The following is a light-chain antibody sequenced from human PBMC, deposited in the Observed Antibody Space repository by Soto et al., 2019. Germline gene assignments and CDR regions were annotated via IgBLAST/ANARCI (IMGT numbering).Light chain of an antibody. J-gene: IGKJ4*01. CDR1: QSISSSF. CDR2: GAS. CDR3: QQYGSSPPLT. V-gene: IGKV3-20*01. Sequence: EFVLTQSPGKLSLSPGERATLSCRASQSISSSFLAWYQQKPGQAPRLLIYGASSGGTGIPDRFSGSGSGTDFTLTISRLEPEDFAVYYCQQYGSSPPLTFGGGTKVEIK.